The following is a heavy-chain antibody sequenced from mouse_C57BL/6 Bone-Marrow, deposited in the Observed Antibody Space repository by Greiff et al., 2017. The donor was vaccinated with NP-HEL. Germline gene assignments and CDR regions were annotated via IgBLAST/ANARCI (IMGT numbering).Heavy chain of an antibody. Sequence: DVKLVESGGGLVKPGGSLKLSCAASGFTFSSYTMSWVRQTPEKRLEWVATISGGGGNTYYPDSVKGRFTISRDNAKNTLYLQMSSLRSEDTALYYCARHEATATLFGYWGQGTTLTVSS. V-gene: IGHV5-9*01. CDR1: GFTFSSYT. CDR3: ARHEATATLFGY. D-gene: IGHD1-2*01. CDR2: ISGGGGNT. J-gene: IGHJ2*01.